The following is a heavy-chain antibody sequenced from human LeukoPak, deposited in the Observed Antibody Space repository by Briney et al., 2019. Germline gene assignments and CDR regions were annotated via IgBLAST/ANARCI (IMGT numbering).Heavy chain of an antibody. CDR2: ISGSGDATYYADSK. CDR1: GFTFSSYA. J-gene: IGHJ6*03. Sequence: PGGSLRLSCAGSGFTFSSYAMTWVRQAPGTGLKWVSTISGSGDATYYADSKYYADSVKGRFTISRDNSKNTLYLQMNSLRAEDTAVYYCARDKVVVVTATPPDYYYMDVWGKGTTVTVSS. V-gene: IGHV3-23*01. D-gene: IGHD2-15*01. CDR3: ARDKVVVVTATPPDYYYMDV.